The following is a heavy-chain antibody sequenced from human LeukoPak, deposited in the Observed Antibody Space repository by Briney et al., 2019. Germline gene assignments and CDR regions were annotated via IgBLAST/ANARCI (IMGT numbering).Heavy chain of an antibody. J-gene: IGHJ4*02. V-gene: IGHV3-23*01. CDR2: TSSSDAGT. CDR1: GFTLSTYA. D-gene: IGHD2-21*01. CDR3: AKAPAASCRGAYCYPFDS. Sequence: PGGSLRLSCAASGFTLSTYAMSWVRQTPGKGLEWVAATSSSDAGTYHADSVRGRFTISRDNSKNTLYLQMNSPRAEDAAVYFCAKAPAASCRGAYCYPFDSWGQGTLVTVSS.